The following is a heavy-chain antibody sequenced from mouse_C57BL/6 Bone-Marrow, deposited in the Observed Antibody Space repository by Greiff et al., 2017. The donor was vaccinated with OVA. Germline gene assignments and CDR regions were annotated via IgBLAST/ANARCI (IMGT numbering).Heavy chain of an antibody. V-gene: IGHV1-15*01. Sequence: LMGPGASVTLSCKASGYTFTDYEMHWVKQPPLHGLEWIGAIDPETGGTAYNQKFKGKAILTADKSSSTAYMELRSLTSEDSAVYYCTRYGDYWGQGTTLTVSS. D-gene: IGHD1-1*01. CDR3: TRYGDY. CDR2: IDPETGGT. J-gene: IGHJ2*01. CDR1: GYTFTDYE.